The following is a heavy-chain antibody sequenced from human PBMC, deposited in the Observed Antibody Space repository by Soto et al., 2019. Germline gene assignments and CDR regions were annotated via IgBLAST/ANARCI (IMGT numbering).Heavy chain of an antibody. CDR2: IIPIFGTA. Sequence: QVQLVQSGAEVKKPGSSVKVSCKASGGTFSSYAISWVRQAPGQGLEWMGGIIPIFGTATNAQKFQGRVTITADESTSTAYMELSSLRSEDTAVYYCARGYYDSSGYPAHLDYWGQGTLVTVSS. CDR3: ARGYYDSSGYPAHLDY. J-gene: IGHJ4*02. V-gene: IGHV1-69*01. D-gene: IGHD3-22*01. CDR1: GGTFSSYA.